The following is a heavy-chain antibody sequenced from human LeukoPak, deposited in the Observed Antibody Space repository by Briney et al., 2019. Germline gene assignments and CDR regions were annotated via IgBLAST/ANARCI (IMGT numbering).Heavy chain of an antibody. CDR1: GGSFSGYY. D-gene: IGHD5-12*01. J-gene: IGHJ4*02. CDR3: ARGVARYYFDY. V-gene: IGHV4-34*01. Sequence: PSETLSLTCAVYGGSFSGYYWSWIRQPPVKGLEWIGEINHSGSTNYNPSLKSRVTISVDTSKNQFSLKLSSVTAADTAVYYCARGVARYYFDYWGQGTLVTVSS. CDR2: INHSGST.